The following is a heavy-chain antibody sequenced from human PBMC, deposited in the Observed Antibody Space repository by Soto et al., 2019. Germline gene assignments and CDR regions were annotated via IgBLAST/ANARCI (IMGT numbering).Heavy chain of an antibody. CDR3: ARQTRSSTSWGVYYYYYMDV. Sequence: NPSETLSLTCTVSGGSISSYYWSWIRQPPGKGLEWIGYIYYSGSTNYNPSLKSRVTISVDTSKNQFSLKLSSVTAADTAVYYCARQTRSSTSWGVYYYYYMDVWGKRTTVTVSS. D-gene: IGHD2-2*01. J-gene: IGHJ6*03. V-gene: IGHV4-59*08. CDR2: IYYSGST. CDR1: GGSISSYY.